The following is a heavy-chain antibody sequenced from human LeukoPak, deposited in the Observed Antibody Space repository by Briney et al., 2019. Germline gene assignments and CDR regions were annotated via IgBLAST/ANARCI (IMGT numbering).Heavy chain of an antibody. V-gene: IGHV4-34*01. J-gene: IGHJ4*02. Sequence: SETLSLTCAVYGGSFSGYYWGWIRQPPGKGLEWIGEINHSGSTNYNPSLKSRVTISVDTSKNQFSLKLSSVTAADTAVYYCARVRSSSPDYWGQGTLVTVSS. CDR1: GGSFSGYY. D-gene: IGHD6-13*01. CDR3: ARVRSSSPDY. CDR2: INHSGST.